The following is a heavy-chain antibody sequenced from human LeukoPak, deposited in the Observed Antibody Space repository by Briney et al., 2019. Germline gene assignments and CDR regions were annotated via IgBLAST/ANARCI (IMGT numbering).Heavy chain of an antibody. CDR3: AKVGITGTTATYGMDV. J-gene: IGHJ6*02. CDR1: GFTFSSYA. V-gene: IGHV3-23*01. Sequence: GGSLRLSCAASGFTFSSYAMSWVRQAPGKGLEWVSGIGTSGGSTYYADSVRGRFTISRDNSKNTLYLQMNSLRAEDTAVYYCAKVGITGTTATYGMDVWGQGTTVTVSS. D-gene: IGHD1-7*01. CDR2: IGTSGGST.